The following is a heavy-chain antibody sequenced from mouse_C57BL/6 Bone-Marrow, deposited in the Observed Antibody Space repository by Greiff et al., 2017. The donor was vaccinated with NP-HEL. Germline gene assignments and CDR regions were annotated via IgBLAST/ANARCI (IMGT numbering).Heavy chain of an antibody. J-gene: IGHJ1*03. CDR2: INPSNGGT. CDR1: GYTFTSYW. D-gene: IGHD2-2*01. CDR3: AREGRGLRRGYGYLDV. Sequence: QVQLQQPGTELVKPGTSVKLSCKSSGYTFTSYWMHWVKQRPGQGLEWIGNINPSNGGTNYNEKFKSKATLTVDKSSSTAYMQLSSLTSDDSAVEYCAREGRGLRRGYGYLDVWDTGTRVTVSA. V-gene: IGHV1-53*01.